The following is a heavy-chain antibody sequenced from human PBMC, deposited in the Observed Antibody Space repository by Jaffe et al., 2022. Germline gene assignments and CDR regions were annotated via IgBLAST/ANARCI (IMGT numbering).Heavy chain of an antibody. D-gene: IGHD3-16*02. CDR1: GFTFSSYG. J-gene: IGHJ6*03. Sequence: QVQLVESGGGVVQPGGSLRLSCAASGFTFSSYGMHWVRQAPGKGLEWVAFIRYDGSNKYYADSVKGRFTISRDNSKNTLYLQMNSLRAEDTAVYYCAKGGPHYDYIWGSYRYMDVWGKGTTVTVSS. V-gene: IGHV3-30*02. CDR2: IRYDGSNK. CDR3: AKGGPHYDYIWGSYRYMDV.